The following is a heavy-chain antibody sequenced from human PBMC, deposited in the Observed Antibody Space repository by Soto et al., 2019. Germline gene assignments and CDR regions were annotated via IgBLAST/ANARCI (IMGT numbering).Heavy chain of an antibody. CDR3: TTDRRHSGYDFRRAHDY. D-gene: IGHD5-12*01. Sequence: GGSLRLSCAASGFTFSNAWMNWVRQAPGKGLEWVGRIKSKTDGGTTDYAAPVKGRFTISRDDSKNTLYLQMNSLKTEDTAVYYCTTDRRHSGYDFRRAHDYWGQGTLVTVSS. CDR1: GFTFSNAW. CDR2: IKSKTDGGTT. J-gene: IGHJ4*02. V-gene: IGHV3-15*07.